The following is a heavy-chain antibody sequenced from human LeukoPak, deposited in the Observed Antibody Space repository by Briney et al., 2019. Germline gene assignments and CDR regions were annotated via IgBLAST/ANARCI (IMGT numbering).Heavy chain of an antibody. V-gene: IGHV3-23*01. J-gene: IGHJ4*02. CDR2: IVGRGAMT. CDR1: GFIFDNYD. D-gene: IGHD3-9*01. Sequence: GGSLRLSCEASGFIFDNYDMSWVRQAPGKGLEWVASIVGRGAMTYYADHVKGRFTISRDNSKKTVDLLMNTLRVEDTALYYCAKDRGGAQHFDVLVAVDFWGQGTLVTVSS. CDR3: AKDRGGAQHFDVLVAVDF.